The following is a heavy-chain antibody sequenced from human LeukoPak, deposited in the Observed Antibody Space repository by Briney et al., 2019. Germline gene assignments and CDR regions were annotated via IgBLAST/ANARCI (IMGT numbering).Heavy chain of an antibody. CDR2: ISYDGSNK. CDR3: AKAGDVPWRKKHTPNWFDP. Sequence: GGSLRLSCAASGFTFSSYGMHWVRQAPGKGLEWVAVISYDGSNKYYADSVKGRFTISRDNSKNTLYLRMNSLRAEDTAVYYCAKAGDVPWRKKHTPNWFDPWGQGTLVTVSS. V-gene: IGHV3-30*18. J-gene: IGHJ5*02. CDR1: GFTFSSYG. D-gene: IGHD3-10*02.